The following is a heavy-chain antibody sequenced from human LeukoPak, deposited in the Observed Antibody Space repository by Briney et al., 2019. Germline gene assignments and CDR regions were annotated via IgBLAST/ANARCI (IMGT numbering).Heavy chain of an antibody. CDR1: GGSISSSSYY. CDR3: AKKGPVVVAATSYYYYGMDV. D-gene: IGHD2-15*01. Sequence: SETLSLTCTVSGGSISSSSYYWGWIRQPPGKGLEWIGSIYYSGSTYYNPSLKSRVTISVDTSKNQFSLKLSSVTAADTAVYYCAKKGPVVVAATSYYYYGMDVWGQGTTVTVSS. V-gene: IGHV4-39*07. J-gene: IGHJ6*02. CDR2: IYYSGST.